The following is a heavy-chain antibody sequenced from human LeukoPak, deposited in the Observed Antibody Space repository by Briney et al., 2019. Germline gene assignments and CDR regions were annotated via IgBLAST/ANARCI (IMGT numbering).Heavy chain of an antibody. V-gene: IGHV4-30-4*08. CDR1: GASISSGDYY. CDR3: ARAYSSGWRLDY. J-gene: IGHJ4*02. Sequence: SQTLSLTCTVSGASISSGDYYWSWIRQPPGKGLEWIGSIYYSGSTNYNPSLKSRVTISLDTSKNQFSLKLSSVTAADTAVYYCARAYSSGWRLDYWGQGALVTVSS. D-gene: IGHD6-19*01. CDR2: IYYSGST.